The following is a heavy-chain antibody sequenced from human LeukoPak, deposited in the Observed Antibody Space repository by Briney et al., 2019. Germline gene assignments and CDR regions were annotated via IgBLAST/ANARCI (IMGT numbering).Heavy chain of an antibody. Sequence: SGTLSLTCAVSGDSISSNHWWSWVRQPPGKGLEWIGEIHHSGSTNYNPSLKSRVTISVDKSKNQFSLKLSSVTAADTAVYYCARERIAAAGNWFDPWGQGTLVTVSS. D-gene: IGHD6-13*01. CDR1: GDSISSNHW. J-gene: IGHJ5*02. CDR3: ARERIAAAGNWFDP. V-gene: IGHV4-4*02. CDR2: IHHSGST.